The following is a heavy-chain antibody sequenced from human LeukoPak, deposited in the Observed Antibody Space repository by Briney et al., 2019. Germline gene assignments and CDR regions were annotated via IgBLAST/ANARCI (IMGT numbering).Heavy chain of an antibody. CDR1: GGSISSGGYS. V-gene: IGHV4-30-2*01. D-gene: IGHD1-14*01. CDR3: PRDRTRGLPYFDY. J-gene: IGHJ4*02. CDR2: IYHSGST. Sequence: PSETLSLTCAVSGGSISSGGYSWSWIRQPPGKGLEWIGYIYHSGSTYYNPSLKSRVTISADRSKNQFSLKLSSVTAADTAVYYCPRDRTRGLPYFDYWAREPWSPSPQ.